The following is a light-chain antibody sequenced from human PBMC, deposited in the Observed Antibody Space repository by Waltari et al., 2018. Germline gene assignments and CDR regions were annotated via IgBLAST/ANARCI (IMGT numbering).Light chain of an antibody. CDR2: DVS. J-gene: IGLJ3*02. CDR3: CSYAGSYTWV. CDR1: SSDVGCYNY. V-gene: IGLV2-11*01. Sequence: QSALTPPPSVSGSPGQSVTISCTGTSSDVGCYNYVSLYQQQPGKAPKLMIYDVSKRPSGVPDRFSGSKSGNTASLTISGLQAEDEADYYCCSYAGSYTWVFGGGTKLTVL.